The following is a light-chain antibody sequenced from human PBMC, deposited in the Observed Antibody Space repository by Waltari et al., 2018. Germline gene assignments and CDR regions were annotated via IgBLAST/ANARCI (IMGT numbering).Light chain of an antibody. V-gene: IGKV2-28*01. CDR3: MQARQTPWT. CDR2: LVS. CDR1: QSLLHSSGNTF. Sequence: DIVMTQSPLSLSVTPGEPASISCRSSQSLLHSSGNTFLAWYLQKPGQSPQLLIYLVSNRASWVPERFSVSGSGTDFTLKISRGEAEEVGVYFCMQARQTPWTFGQGTKVEIK. J-gene: IGKJ1*01.